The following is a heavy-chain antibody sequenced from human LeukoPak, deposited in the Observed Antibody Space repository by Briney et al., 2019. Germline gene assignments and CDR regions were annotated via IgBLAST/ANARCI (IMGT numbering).Heavy chain of an antibody. Sequence: SETLSLTCAVYGGSFSGYHWSWIRQPTGKGLEWIGEINHSGSTNYNPSLKSRVTISVDTSKNQFSLKLSSVTAADTAVYYCARGLYYDFWSGSGLDYWGQGTLVTVSS. CDR3: ARGLYYDFWSGSGLDY. V-gene: IGHV4-34*01. D-gene: IGHD3-3*01. CDR1: GGSFSGYH. J-gene: IGHJ4*02. CDR2: INHSGST.